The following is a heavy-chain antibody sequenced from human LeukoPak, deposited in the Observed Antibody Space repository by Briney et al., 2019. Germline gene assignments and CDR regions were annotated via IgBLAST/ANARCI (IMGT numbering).Heavy chain of an antibody. J-gene: IGHJ5*02. V-gene: IGHV3-15*01. CDR1: GFTFCNAW. CDR2: IKSKTDGGTT. CDR3: TTKVSRVVVAPTPTWFDP. D-gene: IGHD2-15*01. Sequence: TGGSLRLSCAASGFTFCNAWMSCVREAPGEGVEWGGGIKSKTDGGTTDYAATVKGRFTITRDDSKNTLCLQMNTLKTEPTAVYYCTTKVSRVVVAPTPTWFDPWGQGTLVTVSS.